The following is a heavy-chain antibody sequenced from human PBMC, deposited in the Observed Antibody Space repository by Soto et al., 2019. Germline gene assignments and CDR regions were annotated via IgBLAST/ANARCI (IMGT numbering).Heavy chain of an antibody. J-gene: IGHJ4*02. Sequence: SETLSLTCSVVCGYVIYYFWRWIMQTPGKGLEWIGYIYYTGNTKYNPSLSSRVAMSVDTSENQFSLNLRSLTAADMAVYYCARGRNYHDTFDYWGQGIQVTVSS. CDR2: IYYTGNT. D-gene: IGHD3-16*02. CDR1: CGYVIYYF. CDR3: ARGRNYHDTFDY. V-gene: IGHV4-59*02.